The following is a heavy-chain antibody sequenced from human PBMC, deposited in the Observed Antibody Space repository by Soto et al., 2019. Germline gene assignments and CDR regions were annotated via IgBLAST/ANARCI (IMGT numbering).Heavy chain of an antibody. V-gene: IGHV4-39*01. CDR1: GGSISSSSYY. J-gene: IGHJ6*03. D-gene: IGHD5-12*01. CDR2: IYYSGST. Sequence: SETLSLTCTVSGGSISSSSYYWGWIRQPPGKGLEWIGSIYYSGSTYYNPSLKSLVTISVDTSKNQFSLKLSFVTAADTAVYYCARHSGGYDSRYYYYYMDVWGKGTTVTVSS. CDR3: ARHSGGYDSRYYYYYMDV.